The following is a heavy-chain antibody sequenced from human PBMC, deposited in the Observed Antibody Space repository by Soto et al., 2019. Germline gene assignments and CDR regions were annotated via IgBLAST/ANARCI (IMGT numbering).Heavy chain of an antibody. CDR2: INHSGST. V-gene: IGHV4-34*01. Sequence: SETLSLTCAVYGGSFSGYYWSWIRQPPGKGLEWIGEINHSGSTNYNPSLKSRVTISVDTSKNQFSLKLSSVTAADTAVYYCARVRNDYRFTSYYFDYWGQGTLVTVSS. J-gene: IGHJ4*02. CDR3: ARVRNDYRFTSYYFDY. CDR1: GGSFSGYY. D-gene: IGHD4-17*01.